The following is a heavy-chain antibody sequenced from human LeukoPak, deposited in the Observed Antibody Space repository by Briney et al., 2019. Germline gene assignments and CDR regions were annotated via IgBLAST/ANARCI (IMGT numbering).Heavy chain of an antibody. Sequence: PGGSLRLSCAASGFTFSSYEMNWVRQAPGKGLEWVSYISSSGSTIYYADSVKGRFTISRDNAKNSLYLQMNSLRAEDTAVYYCARGPGSGSYFRYYYYGMEVWGKGTTVTVSS. J-gene: IGHJ6*04. CDR1: GFTFSSYE. D-gene: IGHD3-10*01. V-gene: IGHV3-48*03. CDR3: ARGPGSGSYFRYYYYGMEV. CDR2: ISSSGSTI.